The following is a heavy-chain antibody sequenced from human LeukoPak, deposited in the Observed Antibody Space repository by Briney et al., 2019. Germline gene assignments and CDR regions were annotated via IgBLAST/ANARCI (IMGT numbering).Heavy chain of an antibody. V-gene: IGHV3-30*04. CDR3: ARDPELELPPYYYYMDV. Sequence: GGSLRLSCAASGFTFSSYAMHWVRQAPGKGLEWVAVISYDGSNKYYADSVKGRFTISRDNSKNTLYLQMNSLRAEDTAVYYCARDPELELPPYYYYMDVWGKGTTVTVSS. CDR1: GFTFSSYA. CDR2: ISYDGSNK. J-gene: IGHJ6*03. D-gene: IGHD1-7*01.